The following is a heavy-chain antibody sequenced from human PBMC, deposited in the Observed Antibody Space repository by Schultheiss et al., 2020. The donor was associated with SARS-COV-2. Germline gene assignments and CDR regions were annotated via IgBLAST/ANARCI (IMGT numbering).Heavy chain of an antibody. J-gene: IGHJ6*02. V-gene: IGHV3-9*01. CDR1: GFTFDDYA. CDR2: ISWNSGSI. Sequence: GGSLRLSCAASGFTFDDYAMHWVRQAPGKGLEWVSGISWNSGSIGYADSVKGRFTISRDNAKNSLYLQMNSLRAEDTAVYYCARDRYYYDSSGYYLGAPGGMDVWGQGTTVTVSS. D-gene: IGHD3-22*01. CDR3: ARDRYYYDSSGYYLGAPGGMDV.